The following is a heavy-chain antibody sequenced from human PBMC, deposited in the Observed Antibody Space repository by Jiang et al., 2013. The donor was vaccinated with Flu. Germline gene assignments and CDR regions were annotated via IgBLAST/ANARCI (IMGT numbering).Heavy chain of an antibody. D-gene: IGHD2-15*01. Sequence: EWMGWISGHNGNTNYAQNLQGRVTMTTDTSTSTAYMELRSLRSDDTAVYYCARDLGWELPRWSYFDYWGQGTLVTVSS. CDR3: ARDLGWELPRWSYFDY. V-gene: IGHV1-18*01. J-gene: IGHJ4*02. CDR2: ISGHNGNT.